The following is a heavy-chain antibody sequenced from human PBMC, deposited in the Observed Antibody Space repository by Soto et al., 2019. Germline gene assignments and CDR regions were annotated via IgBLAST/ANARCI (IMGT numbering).Heavy chain of an antibody. CDR2: IYYSGST. D-gene: IGHD2-21*02. CDR1: GGSSQIGGYY. J-gene: IGHJ4*02. V-gene: IGHV4-31*02. CDR3: ASFGDRLTPATVLN. Sequence: GGSSQIGGYYWTWIRQHPGKGLEWIGYIYYSGSTFYNPSLKSRLTISVDTSKNHFSLKLTSVTAADTAVYYCASFGDRLTPATVLNWGQGALVTVSS.